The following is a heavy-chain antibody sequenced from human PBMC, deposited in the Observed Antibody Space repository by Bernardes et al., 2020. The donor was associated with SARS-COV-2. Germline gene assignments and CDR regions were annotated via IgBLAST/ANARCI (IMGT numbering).Heavy chain of an antibody. V-gene: IGHV4-31*03. CDR3: AREVIATAESDGFDV. CDR2: IFHTGTA. D-gene: IGHD6-25*01. J-gene: IGHJ3*01. CDR1: GGSISNDNYF. Sequence: SETLSLTCTVSGGSISNDNYFWSWVLQHPGKGLEWLGYIFHTGTAYYNPSLKSRVSISVDTSNNQFSLNLSSVTAADTAIYYCAREVIATAESDGFDVWGQGTMVTVSS.